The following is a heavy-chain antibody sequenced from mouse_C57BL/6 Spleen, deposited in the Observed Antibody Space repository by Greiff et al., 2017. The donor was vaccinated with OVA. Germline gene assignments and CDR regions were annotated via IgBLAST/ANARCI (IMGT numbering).Heavy chain of an antibody. CDR1: GYAFTNYL. CDR2: INPGSGGT. D-gene: IGHD1-1*01. J-gene: IGHJ2*01. V-gene: IGHV1-54*01. Sequence: VQLQQSGAELVRPGTSVKVSCKASGYAFTNYLIEWVKQRPGQGLEWIGVINPGSGGTNYNEKFKGKATLTADKSSSTAYMQLSSLTSEDSAVYFCARRTTVVPLDYWGQGTTLTVSS. CDR3: ARRTTVVPLDY.